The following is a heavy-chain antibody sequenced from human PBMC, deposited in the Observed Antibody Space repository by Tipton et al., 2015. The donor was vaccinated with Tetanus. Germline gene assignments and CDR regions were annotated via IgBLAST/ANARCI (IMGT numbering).Heavy chain of an antibody. J-gene: IGHJ6*02. Sequence: TLSLTCTVSGGFISSYNYYWGWIRQAPGKGLEWIGSIYYSGSAYYNPSLRSRVTISADRSNNQFSLKLSSVTAADTAVFYCASSSYLYHFYGLDIWGQGITVTVSS. CDR3: ASSSYLYHFYGLDI. D-gene: IGHD2-15*01. CDR1: GGFISSYNYY. V-gene: IGHV4-39*01. CDR2: IYYSGSA.